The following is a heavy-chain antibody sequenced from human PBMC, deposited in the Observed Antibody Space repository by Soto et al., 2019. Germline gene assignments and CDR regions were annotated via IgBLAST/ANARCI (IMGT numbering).Heavy chain of an antibody. CDR3: ATLNWNNYFDS. J-gene: IGHJ4*02. CDR2: IYYSGGT. V-gene: IGHV4-59*01. D-gene: IGHD1-1*01. CDR1: GGSIRSDS. Sequence: SETLSLTCTVSGGSIRSDSWSWIRQPPGKGLEWVGYIYYSGGTSYNPSLKSRVTISVDTSKNQFSLKLSSVTTADTAMYYCATLNWNNYFDSWGQGTLVTVSS.